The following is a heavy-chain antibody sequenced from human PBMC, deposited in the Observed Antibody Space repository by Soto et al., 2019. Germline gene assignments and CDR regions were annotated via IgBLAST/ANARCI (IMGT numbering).Heavy chain of an antibody. Sequence: QVQLVESGGGVVQPGRSLRLSCAASGFTFSSYGMHWVRQAPGKGLEWVAVISYDGSNKYYADSVKGRFTISRDNSKNTLYLQMNSLGAEDTAVYYCAKGNRMGGPVARSYNWFDPWGQGTMVTVSS. CDR3: AKGNRMGGPVARSYNWFDP. J-gene: IGHJ5*02. CDR2: ISYDGSNK. V-gene: IGHV3-30*18. CDR1: GFTFSSYG. D-gene: IGHD6-19*01.